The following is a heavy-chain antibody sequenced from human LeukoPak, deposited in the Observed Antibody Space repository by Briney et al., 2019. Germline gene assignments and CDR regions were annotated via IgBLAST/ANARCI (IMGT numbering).Heavy chain of an antibody. J-gene: IGHJ3*02. V-gene: IGHV4-59*08. Sequence: PSETLSLTCTVSGGSISSYYWSWIRQPPGQGLEWIGYIYYSESTNYNPSLKSRVTISVDTSKNQFSLKLSSVTAADTAVYYCARLMWSSSDAFDIWGQGTMVTVSS. D-gene: IGHD1-26*01. CDR1: GGSISSYY. CDR3: ARLMWSSSDAFDI. CDR2: IYYSEST.